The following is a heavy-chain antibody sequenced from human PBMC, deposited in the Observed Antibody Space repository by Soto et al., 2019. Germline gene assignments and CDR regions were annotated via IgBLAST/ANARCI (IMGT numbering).Heavy chain of an antibody. CDR2: IFYSRNT. Sequence: PSETLSLTCSVSGGSISGSSTYYWGWIRQPPGKGLEWIGSIFYSRNTYYNPSLRSRVTISVDTSKNQFSLKLSSMTAADTAVYYCARHGSYYDILTGYSNTYYFDYWGQGALVTVSS. J-gene: IGHJ4*02. V-gene: IGHV4-39*01. D-gene: IGHD3-9*01. CDR3: ARHGSYYDILTGYSNTYYFDY. CDR1: GGSISGSSTYY.